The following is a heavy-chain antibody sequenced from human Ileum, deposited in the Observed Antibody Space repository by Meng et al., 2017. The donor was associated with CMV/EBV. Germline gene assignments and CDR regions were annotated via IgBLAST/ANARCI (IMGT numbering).Heavy chain of an antibody. CDR1: GGSVSSYY. D-gene: IGHD3-10*01. CDR3: ARAAARGVPVDL. J-gene: IGHJ5*02. CDR2: IHPSGTT. V-gene: IGHV4-4*07. Sequence: QLPLQASGPGLLKPSDTLSLTCTVTGGSVSSYYWTWIRQSAGKGLEWIGRIHPSGTTDDNHSLRGRVTMSLDTSKNQFSLKLTSVTAADTAVYYCARAAARGVPVDLWGQGTLVTVSS.